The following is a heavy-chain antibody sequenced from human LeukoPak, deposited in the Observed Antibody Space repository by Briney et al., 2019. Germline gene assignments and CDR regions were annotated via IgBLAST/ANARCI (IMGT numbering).Heavy chain of an antibody. CDR2: IYYSGST. CDR3: ARDLAGYDILTEPAAHWFDP. D-gene: IGHD3-9*01. CDR1: GGSISSSSYY. Sequence: PSETLSLTCTVSGGSISSSSYYWGWIRQPPGKGLEWIGSIYYSGSTYYNPSLKSRVTISVDTSKNQFSLKLSSVTAADTAVYYCARDLAGYDILTEPAAHWFDPWGQGTLVTVSS. J-gene: IGHJ5*02. V-gene: IGHV4-39*07.